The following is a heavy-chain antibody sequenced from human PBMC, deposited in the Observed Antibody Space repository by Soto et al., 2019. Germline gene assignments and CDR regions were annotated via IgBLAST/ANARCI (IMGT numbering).Heavy chain of an antibody. CDR1: GGTFSSSA. D-gene: IGHD3-22*01. V-gene: IGHV1-69*01. CDR2: IIPISNTA. J-gene: IGHJ4*02. Sequence: QVQLVQSGAEVKKPGSSVTVSCKASGGTFSSSAISWVRQAPGQGLEWMGGIIPISNTANYAQKFQGRVTITADESTITAYMELRSLRSGDTAVYYCARGDSSGYYEYYFDSWGQGTLVTVSA. CDR3: ARGDSSGYYEYYFDS.